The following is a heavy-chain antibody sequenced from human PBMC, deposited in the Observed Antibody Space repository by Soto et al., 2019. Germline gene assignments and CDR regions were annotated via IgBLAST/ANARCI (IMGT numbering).Heavy chain of an antibody. CDR2: IYWDADK. Sequence: QITLKESGPSLVKPTQTLTLTCTFSGFSLSTSGVRAAWIRPPPAKALEWLALIYWDADKRYSPSLMSRLTITKDTSKNQVVLTMTNMDPVDTATYYCAHSALQTGDFDYWGQGTLVTVSS. CDR1: GFSLSTSGVR. D-gene: IGHD1-26*01. J-gene: IGHJ4*02. V-gene: IGHV2-5*02. CDR3: AHSALQTGDFDY.